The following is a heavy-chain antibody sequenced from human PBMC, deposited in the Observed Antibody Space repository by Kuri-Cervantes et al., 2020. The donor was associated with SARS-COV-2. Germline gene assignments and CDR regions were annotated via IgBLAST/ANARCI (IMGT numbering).Heavy chain of an antibody. CDR2: ISYDGSNK. Sequence: GGSLRLSCTASGFTFGDYAMSWVRQAPGKGLEWVAVISYDGSNKYYADSVKGRFTISRDNSKNTLYLQMNSLRAEDTAVYYCARDRDDSSGRYYFDYWGQGTLVTVSS. J-gene: IGHJ4*02. D-gene: IGHD3-22*01. CDR1: GFTFGDYA. CDR3: ARDRDDSSGRYYFDY. V-gene: IGHV3-30-3*01.